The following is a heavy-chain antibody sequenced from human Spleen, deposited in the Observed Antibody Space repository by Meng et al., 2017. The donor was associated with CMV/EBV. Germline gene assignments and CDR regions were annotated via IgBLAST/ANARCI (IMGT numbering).Heavy chain of an antibody. CDR3: VRDGTGITAFDY. CDR2: ISAYNGNT. V-gene: IGHV1-18*01. CDR1: GYTFTSYA. J-gene: IGHJ4*02. Sequence: ASVKVSCKASGYTFTSYAISWVRQAPGQGLEWMGWISAYNGNTNYADKLQGRVTMTTDTSTSTAYMELRSLRSDDTAVYYCVRDGTGITAFDYWGQGTPVTVSS. D-gene: IGHD1-7*01.